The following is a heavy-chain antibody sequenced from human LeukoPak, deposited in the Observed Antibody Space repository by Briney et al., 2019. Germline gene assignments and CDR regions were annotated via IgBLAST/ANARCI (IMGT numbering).Heavy chain of an antibody. CDR2: ISYDGSNK. CDR3: AREITLGGY. D-gene: IGHD3-10*01. V-gene: IGHV3-30-3*01. CDR1: GFTFSSYA. J-gene: IGHJ4*02. Sequence: GGSLRLSCAASGFTFSSYAMHWVRQAPGKGLEWVAVISYDGSNKYYADSVKGRFTISRDNSKNTLYLQMNSLRAEDTAVYYCAREITLGGYWGQGTLVTVSS.